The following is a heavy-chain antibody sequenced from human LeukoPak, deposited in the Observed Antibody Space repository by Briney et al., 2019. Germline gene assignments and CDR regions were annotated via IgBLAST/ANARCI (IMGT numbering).Heavy chain of an antibody. J-gene: IGHJ4*02. V-gene: IGHV1-69*13. CDR3: ARPGAAAGTGFDY. CDR2: IIPIFGTA. CDR1: GYTFTSYG. D-gene: IGHD6-13*01. Sequence: ASVKVSCKASGYTFTSYGISWVRQAPGQGLEWMGGIIPIFGTANYAQKFQGRVTITADESTSTAYMELSSLRSEDTAVYYCARPGAAAGTGFDYWGQGTLVTVSS.